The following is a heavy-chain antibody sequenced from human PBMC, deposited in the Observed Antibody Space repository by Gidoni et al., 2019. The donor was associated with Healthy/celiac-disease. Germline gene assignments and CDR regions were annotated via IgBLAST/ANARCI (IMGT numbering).Heavy chain of an antibody. CDR1: GYTFTSYD. CDR2: MNPNSGNT. V-gene: IGHV1-8*02. D-gene: IGHD3-3*01. CDR3: ARRGYYDFWSGYSDWYFDL. J-gene: IGHJ2*01. Sequence: QVQLVQSGAEVKKPGASVKVSCKASGYTFTSYDINWVRQATGQGLVGMGWMNPNSGNTGYAQKFQGRVTMTRNTAISTAYMELSSLRSEDTAVYYCARRGYYDFWSGYSDWYFDLWGRGTLVTVSS.